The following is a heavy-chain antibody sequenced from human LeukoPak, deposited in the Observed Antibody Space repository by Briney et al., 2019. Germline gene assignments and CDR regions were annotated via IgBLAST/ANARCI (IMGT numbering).Heavy chain of an antibody. CDR1: GGSISSGDYY. CDR2: IYYSGST. CDR3: ARGPDRVLRYFDWLPSYFDY. V-gene: IGHV4-30-4*01. D-gene: IGHD3-9*01. J-gene: IGHJ4*02. Sequence: PSQTLSLTCTVSGGSISSGDYYWSWIRQPPGKGLEWIGYIYYSGSTYYNPSLKSRVTISVDTSKNQFSLKLSSVIAADTAVYYCARGPDRVLRYFDWLPSYFDYWGQGTLVTVSS.